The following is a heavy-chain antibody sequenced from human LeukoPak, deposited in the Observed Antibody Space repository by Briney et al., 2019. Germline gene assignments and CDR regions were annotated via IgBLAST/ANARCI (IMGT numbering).Heavy chain of an antibody. CDR2: TYYRSKWYN. CDR3: ARGLGWPYFDY. D-gene: IGHD5-24*01. V-gene: IGHV6-1*01. CDR1: EDSVSRDSIA. J-gene: IGHJ4*02. Sequence: SQTLSLTCAISEDSVSRDSIAWNWIRQSPSRGLEWLGRTYYRSKWYNDYAVSVKSRITINPDTSKNQFSLQLNSVTPDDTAVYYCARGLGWPYFDYWGQGTLVTVSS.